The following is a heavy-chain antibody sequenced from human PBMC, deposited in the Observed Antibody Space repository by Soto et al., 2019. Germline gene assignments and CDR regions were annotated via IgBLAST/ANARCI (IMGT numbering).Heavy chain of an antibody. D-gene: IGHD6-19*01. J-gene: IGHJ4*02. CDR2: IKQDGSEK. V-gene: IGHV3-7*04. Sequence: GGSLRLSCAASGFTFSRYWISWVGQAPGKGLEWVANIKQDGSEKYYVDSVKGRFTISRDNAKNSLYLQMNSLRAEDTAVYYCARGIRAYRSGRTALYWGQGTLVTVYS. CDR3: ARGIRAYRSGRTALY. CDR1: GFTFSRYW.